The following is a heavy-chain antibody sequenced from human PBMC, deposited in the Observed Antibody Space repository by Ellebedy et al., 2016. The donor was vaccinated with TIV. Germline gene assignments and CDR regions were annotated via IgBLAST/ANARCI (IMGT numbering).Heavy chain of an antibody. CDR2: IRYDGSNK. D-gene: IGHD1-7*01. CDR3: AKDLELRLTDYYYYGMDV. V-gene: IGHV3-30*02. Sequence: PGGSLRLSCAASGFTFSSYGMHWVRQAPGKGLEWVAFIRYDGSNKYYADSVKGRFTISRDNSKNTLYLQMNSLRAEDTAVYYCAKDLELRLTDYYYYGMDVWGQGTTVTVSS. CDR1: GFTFSSYG. J-gene: IGHJ6*02.